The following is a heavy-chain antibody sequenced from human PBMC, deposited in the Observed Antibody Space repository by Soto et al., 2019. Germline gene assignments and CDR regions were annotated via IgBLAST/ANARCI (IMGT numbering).Heavy chain of an antibody. Sequence: GGSLRLSCAGSGFTFSTYNMDWVRQAPGKGLEWISYITNTGETIYYADSVRGRFTISRDNAKNALFLQMNSLRDEDTAVYYCARDGDRGFDMDVWGQGTTVTVSS. J-gene: IGHJ6*02. CDR3: ARDGDRGFDMDV. CDR1: GFTFSTYN. V-gene: IGHV3-48*02. CDR2: ITNTGETI.